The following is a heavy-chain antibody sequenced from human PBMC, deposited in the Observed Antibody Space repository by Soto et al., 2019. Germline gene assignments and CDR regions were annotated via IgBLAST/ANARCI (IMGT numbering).Heavy chain of an antibody. CDR3: TTDQKNRNCSGGACYSGQNGIDG. Sequence: VGPLSLWCTAAGGTCIDAGVNWIRQDPGRGPEWLGRIKSNNYGGTTDYASPVKDKFTISREDSKNTLYLQMNSLKTEDTAVYYCTTDQKNRNCSGGACYSGQNGIDGWGQGTTVPVFS. CDR2: IKSNNYGGTT. V-gene: IGHV3-15*01. D-gene: IGHD2-15*01. CDR1: GGTCIDAG. J-gene: IGHJ6*02.